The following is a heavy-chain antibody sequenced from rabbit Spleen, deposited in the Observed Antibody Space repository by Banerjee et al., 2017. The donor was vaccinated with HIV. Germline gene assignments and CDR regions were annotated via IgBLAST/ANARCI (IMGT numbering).Heavy chain of an antibody. CDR1: GFSFSDKAV. CDR3: ARDLNGGTYYFNL. Sequence: QQQLVESGGGLVQPEGSLKLSCTASGFSFSDKAVMCWVRQAPGKGLEWIGYIYTGSGSTYYATWAKGRFTISKTSSTTVTLQMTSLAAADTATYFCARDLNGGTYYFNLWGPGTLVTVS. J-gene: IGHJ4*01. V-gene: IGHV1S45*01. CDR2: IYTGSGST. D-gene: IGHD4-2*01.